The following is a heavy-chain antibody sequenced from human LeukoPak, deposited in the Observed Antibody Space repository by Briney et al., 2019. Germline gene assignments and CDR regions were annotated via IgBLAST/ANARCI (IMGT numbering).Heavy chain of an antibody. CDR1: EYTFTNYY. D-gene: IGHD2-15*01. J-gene: IGHJ3*01. V-gene: IGHV1-2*06. CDR3: AITYSNNAFGV. Sequence: ASMKVSCKTSEYTFTNYYIHWLRQAPGQGLEWMGRINPNTGGANYAQNFQGRVTMTRDTSTSTAYMDLRRLTSDDTAIYYCAITYSNNAFGVWGQGTVVTVSS. CDR2: INPNTGGA.